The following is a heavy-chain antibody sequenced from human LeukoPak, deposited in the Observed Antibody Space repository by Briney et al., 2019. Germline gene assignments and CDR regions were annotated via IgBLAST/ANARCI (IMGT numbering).Heavy chain of an antibody. CDR1: GGTFSSYA. D-gene: IGHD2-2*01. CDR3: AGATYCSSTSCYGYYYYGMDV. CDR2: IIPIFGTA. V-gene: IGHV1-69*13. Sequence: GASVKVSCKASGGTFSSYAISWVRQAPGQGLEWMGGIIPIFGTANYAQKFQGRVTITADESTSTAYMELSSLRSEDTAVYYCAGATYCSSTSCYGYYYYGMDVWGQGTTVTVSS. J-gene: IGHJ6*02.